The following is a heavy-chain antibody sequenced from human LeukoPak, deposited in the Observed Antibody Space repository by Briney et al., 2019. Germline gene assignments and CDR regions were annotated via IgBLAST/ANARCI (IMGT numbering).Heavy chain of an antibody. CDR1: GFTFSSFA. V-gene: IGHV3-33*03. Sequence: GDSLRLSCTASGFTFSSFAMHWVRQAPGKGLEWVAMIYSDGKTKYYVDSVKGRFSISRDNSQNTLYLQMNSLRVEDTAVYFCVKEGLAYSDGSGDKRGWFGSWGQGTLVTISS. J-gene: IGHJ5*01. CDR3: VKEGLAYSDGSGDKRGWFGS. D-gene: IGHD6-25*01. CDR2: IYSDGKTK.